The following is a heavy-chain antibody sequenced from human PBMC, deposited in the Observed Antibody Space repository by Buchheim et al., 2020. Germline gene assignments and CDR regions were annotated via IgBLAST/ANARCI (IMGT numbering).Heavy chain of an antibody. D-gene: IGHD2-2*01. CDR1: GFAFSSYA. J-gene: IGHJ5*02. V-gene: IGHV3-23*01. CDR2: ISGSGGGT. CDR3: AKGTTSVSWHNWFDP. Sequence: EVHLLESGGGLVQSGGSLRLSCAASGFAFSSYAMNWVRQAPGKGLEWVSGISGSGGGTYYADSVKGRFTISRDNSKNTVYLQMNSLRGDDTAVYYCAKGTTSVSWHNWFDPWGQGTL.